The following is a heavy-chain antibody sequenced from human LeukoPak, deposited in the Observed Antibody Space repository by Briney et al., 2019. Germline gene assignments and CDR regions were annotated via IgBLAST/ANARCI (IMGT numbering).Heavy chain of an antibody. Sequence: SETLSLTCTVSGGSISSSSYYWGWIRQPPGKGLEWIGSIYYSGSTYYNPSLKSRVTISVDTSKNQFSLKLSSVTAADTAVYYCARDPGIAAPTSLWGQGTMVTVSS. V-gene: IGHV4-39*07. D-gene: IGHD6-13*01. CDR1: GGSISSSSYY. J-gene: IGHJ3*01. CDR2: IYYSGST. CDR3: ARDPGIAAPTSL.